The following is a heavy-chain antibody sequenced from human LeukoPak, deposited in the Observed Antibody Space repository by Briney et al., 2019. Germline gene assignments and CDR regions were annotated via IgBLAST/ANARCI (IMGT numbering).Heavy chain of an antibody. CDR2: FDPEDGET. CDR1: GYTLTKLS. D-gene: IGHD3-10*01. V-gene: IGHV1-24*01. Sequence: GASVKVSCKVSGYTLTKLSMHWVRQAPGKGLEWMGGFDPEDGETIYAQKFQGRVTMTEDTSTDTAYMELSSLRSEDTAVYYCATANRLYYYGPGRNYYAMDVWGQGTTVTVSS. J-gene: IGHJ6*02. CDR3: ATANRLYYYGPGRNYYAMDV.